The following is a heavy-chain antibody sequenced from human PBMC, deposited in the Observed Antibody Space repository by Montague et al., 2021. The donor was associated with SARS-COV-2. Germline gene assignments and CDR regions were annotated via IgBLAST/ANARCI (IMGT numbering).Heavy chain of an antibody. V-gene: IGHV3-9*01. CDR3: AKDARAITLAYFDY. Sequence: SLRLSCAASGFTFSYYAMHWVRQAPGKGLEWVSGISWDSGNIAYGDSVKGRFTISRDNAKNSLYLQMDNLRPEDTALYYCAKDARAITLAYFDYWGQGTLVTVSS. CDR2: ISWDSGNI. D-gene: IGHD1-14*01. J-gene: IGHJ4*02. CDR1: GFTFSYYA.